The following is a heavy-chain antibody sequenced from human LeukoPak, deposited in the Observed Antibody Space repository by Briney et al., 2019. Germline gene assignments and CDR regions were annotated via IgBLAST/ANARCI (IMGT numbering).Heavy chain of an antibody. CDR3: ARRNFDWLSLPDY. V-gene: IGHV1-18*01. J-gene: IGHJ4*02. CDR2: ISAYNGNT. D-gene: IGHD3-9*01. CDR1: GYTFTSYG. Sequence: AASVKVSCKASGYTFTSYGISWVRQAPGQGLEWMGWISAYNGNTNYAQKLQGRVTMTTDTSTSTASMELRSLRSDDTAVYYCARRNFDWLSLPDYWGQGTLVTVSS.